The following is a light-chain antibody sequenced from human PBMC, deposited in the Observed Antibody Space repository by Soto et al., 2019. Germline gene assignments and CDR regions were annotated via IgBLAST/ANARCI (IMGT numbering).Light chain of an antibody. J-gene: IGKJ1*01. CDR2: AVS. V-gene: IGKV3-15*01. Sequence: EILMTQSPATLSVYPGDRATLSCRAIQSISSNLAWYQQQPGQAPSLLXYAVSTRASGIPARFRGSGSGTDFTLTISSLQSEDFAVYYCQQYNNWPPMWTFGQGTKVDIK. CDR3: QQYNNWPPMWT. CDR1: QSISSN.